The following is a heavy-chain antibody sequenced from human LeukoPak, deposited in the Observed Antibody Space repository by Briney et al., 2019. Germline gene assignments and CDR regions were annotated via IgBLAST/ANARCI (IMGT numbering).Heavy chain of an antibody. V-gene: IGHV3-30*02. Sequence: PGGSLRLSCAASGFTFSSYGMHWVRQAPGKGLEWVAFISYDGTNKYYADSVKGRFTISRDNSKNTLYLQMNSLRPEDTAVYYCAKVGYCTSTSCYQLDYWGQGTLVTVSS. CDR3: AKVGYCTSTSCYQLDY. J-gene: IGHJ4*02. CDR2: ISYDGTNK. CDR1: GFTFSSYG. D-gene: IGHD2-2*01.